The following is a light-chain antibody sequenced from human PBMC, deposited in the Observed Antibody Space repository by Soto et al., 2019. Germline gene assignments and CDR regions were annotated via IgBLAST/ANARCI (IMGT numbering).Light chain of an antibody. V-gene: IGKV3-15*01. Sequence: IVMTQSPATLSVSPGERATLSCRASQSVSSNLAWYQQKPGQAPRLLIYGASTRATGIPARFSGSGSGTEFTLTISSLQSEDFAVYYCQQYSNWPPITFGQGTRLEIK. CDR3: QQYSNWPPIT. CDR2: GAS. J-gene: IGKJ5*01. CDR1: QSVSSN.